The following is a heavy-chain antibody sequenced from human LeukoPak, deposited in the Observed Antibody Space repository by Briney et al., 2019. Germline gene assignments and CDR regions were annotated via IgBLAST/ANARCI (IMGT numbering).Heavy chain of an antibody. CDR1: GGSVSSGSYY. D-gene: IGHD2-8*01. CDR3: ARGSYCTNGVCYPIRYYYYYGMDV. V-gene: IGHV4-61*01. CDR2: NYYSGST. J-gene: IGHJ6*02. Sequence: SETLSLTCTVSGGSVSSGSYYWSWIRQPPGKGLEWIGYNYYSGSTNYNPSLKSRVTISVNTSKNQFSLKLSSVTAADTAVYYCARGSYCTNGVCYPIRYYYYYGMDVWGQGTTGSVSS.